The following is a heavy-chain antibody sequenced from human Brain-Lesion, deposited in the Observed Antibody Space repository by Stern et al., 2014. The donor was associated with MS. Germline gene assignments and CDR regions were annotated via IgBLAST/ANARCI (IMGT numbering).Heavy chain of an antibody. J-gene: IGHJ4*02. CDR1: GYTLTELS. CDR2: FDPEDGET. Sequence: VQLVESGAGVKKPGASVKVSCKVSGYTLTELSMHWVRQAPRTGLEWMGGFDPEDGETIYAQKFQGRVTMTEDTSTDTAYMELSSLRSEDTAVYYCATLSPGAGGNYYRHFDYWGQGTLVTVSS. D-gene: IGHD1-26*01. V-gene: IGHV1-24*01. CDR3: ATLSPGAGGNYYRHFDY.